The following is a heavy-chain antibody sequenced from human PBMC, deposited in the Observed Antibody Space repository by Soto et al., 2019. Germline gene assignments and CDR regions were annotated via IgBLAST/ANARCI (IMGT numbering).Heavy chain of an antibody. CDR1: GFTFSNAW. D-gene: IGHD3-22*01. J-gene: IGHJ4*02. CDR3: TTEVDYCYDSSGYYYVDY. CDR2: IKSKTDGGTT. V-gene: IGHV3-15*01. Sequence: GGSLRLSCAASGFTFSNAWMSWVRQAPGKGLEWVGRIKSKTDGGTTDYAAPVKGRFTFSRDDSKNTLYMQMNSLKTEDTAVYYCTTEVDYCYDSSGYYYVDYWGQGTLVTVSS.